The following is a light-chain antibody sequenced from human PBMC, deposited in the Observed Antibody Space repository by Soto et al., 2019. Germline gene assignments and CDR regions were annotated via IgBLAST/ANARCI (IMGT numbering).Light chain of an antibody. CDR3: QSYDSSLSGYV. CDR2: EVN. Sequence: QSALTQPPSVSGSPGQSVTISCTGTSSDVGSYNRLSWYQQPPGTAPKLIMYEVNTRPSGVPDRFSGSKSGSTASLTISGLQAEDEADYYCQSYDSSLSGYVFGTGTKVTVL. V-gene: IGLV2-18*02. CDR1: SSDVGSYNR. J-gene: IGLJ1*01.